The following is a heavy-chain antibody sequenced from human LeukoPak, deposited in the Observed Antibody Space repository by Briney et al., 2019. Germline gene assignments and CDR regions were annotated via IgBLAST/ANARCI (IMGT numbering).Heavy chain of an antibody. CDR1: GYSFTSYG. Sequence: ASVQVSCKASGYSFTSYGISWVRQAPGQGLEWMGWISAYNGNTNYAQKLQGRVTMTTDTSTSTAYMELRSLRSDDTAVYYCARDCDRSGYYCYWGQGTLATVSS. CDR3: ARDCDRSGYYCY. J-gene: IGHJ4*02. D-gene: IGHD3-22*01. V-gene: IGHV1-18*01. CDR2: ISAYNGNT.